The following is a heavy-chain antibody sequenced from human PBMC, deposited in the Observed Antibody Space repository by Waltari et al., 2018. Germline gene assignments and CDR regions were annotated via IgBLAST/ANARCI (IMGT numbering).Heavy chain of an antibody. CDR3: ARPLTTLLVSF. J-gene: IGHJ4*02. D-gene: IGHD3-9*01. V-gene: IGHV5-51*01. Sequence: EVQLVQSGAEVKKPGESLKISCKGSGYSFTNYWIGWLRQMPGKGLEWMGVIYPGDSNTKYSPSFQGQVTISADKSISTAYLQWSSLKASDTAMYYCARPLTTLLVSFWGQGTLVTVSS. CDR1: GYSFTNYW. CDR2: IYPGDSNT.